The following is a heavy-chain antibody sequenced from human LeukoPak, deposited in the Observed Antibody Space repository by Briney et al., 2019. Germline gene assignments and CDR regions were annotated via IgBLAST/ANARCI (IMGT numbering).Heavy chain of an antibody. CDR2: ISSSGSTI. V-gene: IGHV3-11*01. Sequence: GGTLRLSCAASGFTFSDYYMSWIRQAPGKGLEWGSYISSSGSTIYYADSVKGRFTISRDNAKNSLYLQMNSLRAEDTAVYYCARDLFGTDAFDIWGQGTMVTVSS. CDR3: ARDLFGTDAFDI. D-gene: IGHD2-21*01. CDR1: GFTFSDYY. J-gene: IGHJ3*02.